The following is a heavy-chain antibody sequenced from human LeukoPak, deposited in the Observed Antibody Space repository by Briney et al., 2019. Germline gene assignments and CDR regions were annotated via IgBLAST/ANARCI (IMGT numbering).Heavy chain of an antibody. J-gene: IGHJ5*02. CDR2: IYYSGST. D-gene: IGHD3-3*01. V-gene: IGHV4-59*01. CDR3: ARGPPTIFGVATPWFDP. Sequence: SETLSLTCTVCGGSISSYYWSWIRQPPGKGLEWIGYIYYSGSTNYNPSLKSRVTISVDTSKNQFSLKLSSVTAADTAVYYCARGPPTIFGVATPWFDPWGQGTLVTVSS. CDR1: GGSISSYY.